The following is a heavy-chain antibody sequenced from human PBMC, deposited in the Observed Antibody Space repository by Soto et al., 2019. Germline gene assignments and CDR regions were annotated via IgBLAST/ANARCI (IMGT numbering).Heavy chain of an antibody. D-gene: IGHD5-18*01. CDR2: ISYSGST. J-gene: IGHJ6*02. V-gene: IGHV4-59*01. CDR1: GGSISSSF. CDR3: ARGHRAMEYYYYYGMDV. Sequence: SVTLSLTCPVAGGSISSSFWSWIRQPPGKELEWIGYISYSGSTTYNPSLKSRITLSVDTSKNQFSLRVASVTAADTAVYYCARGHRAMEYYYYYGMDVWGQGTTVTVSS.